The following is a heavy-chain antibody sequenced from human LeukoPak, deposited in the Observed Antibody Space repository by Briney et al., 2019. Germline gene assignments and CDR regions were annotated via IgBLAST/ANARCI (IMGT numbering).Heavy chain of an antibody. Sequence: GGSLRLSCVGSGFTFNRYGIHWVRQAPGKGLEWVAVISYDGTTEFYGDTVKGRFTISRDNVKNTVFLHMNSLRGEDTAVYYCAKEGDYSNYYFDYWGQGTLVTVSS. J-gene: IGHJ4*02. CDR3: AKEGDYSNYYFDY. D-gene: IGHD4-11*01. CDR2: ISYDGTTE. CDR1: GFTFNRYG. V-gene: IGHV3-30*18.